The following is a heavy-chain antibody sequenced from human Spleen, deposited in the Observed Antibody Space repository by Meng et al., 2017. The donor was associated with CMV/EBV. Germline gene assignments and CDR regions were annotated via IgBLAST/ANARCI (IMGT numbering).Heavy chain of an antibody. V-gene: IGHV3-20*01. J-gene: IGHJ4*02. CDR2: INWNGGST. Sequence: GESLKISCAASGFTFSSYGMSWVRQAPGKGLEWVSGINWNGGSTGYADSVKGRFTISRDNAKNSLYLQMNSLRAEDTALYHCARAHLRGGYDYWGQGTLVTVSS. CDR1: GFTFSSYG. CDR3: ARAHLRGGYDY. D-gene: IGHD3-10*01.